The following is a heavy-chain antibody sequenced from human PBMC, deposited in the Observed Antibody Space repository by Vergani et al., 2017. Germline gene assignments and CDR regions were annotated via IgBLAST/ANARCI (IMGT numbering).Heavy chain of an antibody. CDR1: GFTFSSYA. V-gene: IGHV3-30*02. Sequence: QVQLVESGGGVVQPGRSLRLSCAASGFTFSSYAMHWVRQAPGKGLEWVAFIRYDGSNKYYADSVKGRFTISRDNSKNTLYLQMNSLRAEDTAVYYCAKDYSNLQNWFDPWGQGTLVTVSS. CDR2: IRYDGSNK. J-gene: IGHJ5*02. D-gene: IGHD4-11*01. CDR3: AKDYSNLQNWFDP.